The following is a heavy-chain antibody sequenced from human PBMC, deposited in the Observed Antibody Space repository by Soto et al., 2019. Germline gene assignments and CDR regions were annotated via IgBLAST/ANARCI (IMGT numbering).Heavy chain of an antibody. Sequence: ASVKVSCKASGYTFTSYGISWVRQAPGQGLEWMGWISAYNGNTNYAQKLQGRVTMTTDTSTSTAYMELRSLRSEDTAVYYCARPNPNDCSGGSCYLDYWGQGTLVTVSS. V-gene: IGHV1-18*01. CDR3: ARPNPNDCSGGSCYLDY. D-gene: IGHD2-15*01. J-gene: IGHJ4*02. CDR1: GYTFTSYG. CDR2: ISAYNGNT.